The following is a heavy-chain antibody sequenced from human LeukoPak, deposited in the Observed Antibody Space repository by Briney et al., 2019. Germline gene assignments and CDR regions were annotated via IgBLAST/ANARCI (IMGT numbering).Heavy chain of an antibody. V-gene: IGHV3-21*01. CDR1: GVTFRSYS. CDR3: ARGLPFDY. CDR2: ISSSSSYI. J-gene: IGHJ4*02. Sequence: GGSLRLSCAASGVTFRSYSMNWVRQAPGKGLEWVSCISSSSSYINYAESVKGRFTISRDKAKNSVYMQMNSLRAEDTAVYYCARGLPFDYWGQGTLVTVSS.